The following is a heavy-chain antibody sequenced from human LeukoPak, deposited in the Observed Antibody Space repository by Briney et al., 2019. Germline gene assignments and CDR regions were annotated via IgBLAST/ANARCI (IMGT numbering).Heavy chain of an antibody. J-gene: IGHJ5*01. CDR3: ARGLQEIDS. CDR1: GFTFSDYW. V-gene: IGHV3-7*01. CDR2: IKKDVSGK. Sequence: PGGSLRLSCAASGFTFSDYWMAWVRQAPGKGLEWVANIKKDVSGKYYVESVKGRFSISRDNAKNSLYLQMSSLRVEDTAVYYCARGLQEIDSWGQGALVTVSS.